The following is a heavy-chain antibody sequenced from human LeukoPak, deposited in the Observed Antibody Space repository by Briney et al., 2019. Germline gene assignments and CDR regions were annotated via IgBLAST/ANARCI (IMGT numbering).Heavy chain of an antibody. CDR2: IKQDGSEK. Sequence: GGSLRLSCAASGFIFSNYAMSWVRQAPGKGLEWVANIKQDGSEKYYVDSVKGRFTISRDNAKNSLYLQMNSLRAEDTAVYYCARDLAEHSSSSGDPFDYWGQGTLVTVSS. CDR3: ARDLAEHSSSSGDPFDY. J-gene: IGHJ4*02. V-gene: IGHV3-7*01. CDR1: GFIFSNYA. D-gene: IGHD6-6*01.